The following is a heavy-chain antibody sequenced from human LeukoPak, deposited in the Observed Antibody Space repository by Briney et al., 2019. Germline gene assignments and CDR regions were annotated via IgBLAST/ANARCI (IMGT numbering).Heavy chain of an antibody. V-gene: IGHV4-31*03. J-gene: IGHJ3*02. Sequence: SQTLSLTCTVSGGSISSGGYYWSWIRQHPGKGLEWIGYIYYSGSTYYNPSLKSRVTISVDTSKNHFSLKLSSVAAADTAVYYCAREKTGAGAFDIWGQGTMVTVSS. D-gene: IGHD7-27*01. CDR3: AREKTGAGAFDI. CDR2: IYYSGST. CDR1: GGSISSGGYY.